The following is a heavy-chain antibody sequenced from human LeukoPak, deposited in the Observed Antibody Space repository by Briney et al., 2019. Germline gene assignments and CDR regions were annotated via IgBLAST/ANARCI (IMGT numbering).Heavy chain of an antibody. CDR2: IIPIFGTA. V-gene: IGHV1-69*06. J-gene: IGHJ6*03. CDR1: GGTFSSYA. CDR3: ARGLEAARHPYYYYYMDV. Sequence: GASVKVSCKASGGTFSSYAISWVRQAPGQGLEWMGGIIPIFGTANYAQKFQGRVTITADKSTSTAYMELSSLRSEDTAVYYCARGLEAARHPYYYYYMDVWGKGTTVTVSS. D-gene: IGHD6-6*01.